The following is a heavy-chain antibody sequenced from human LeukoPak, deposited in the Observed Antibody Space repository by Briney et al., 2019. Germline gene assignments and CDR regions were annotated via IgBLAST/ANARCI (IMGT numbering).Heavy chain of an antibody. CDR1: GGSYSGYY. CDR2: IYHSGST. CDR3: ARDIRSGSWDY. D-gene: IGHD1-26*01. Sequence: SETLSLTRAVYGGSYSGYYWSWIRQPPGKGLEWIGYIYHSGSTYYNPSLKSRVTISVDRSKNQFSLKLSSVTAADTAVYYCARDIRSGSWDYWGQGTLVTVSS. J-gene: IGHJ4*02. V-gene: IGHV4-34*01.